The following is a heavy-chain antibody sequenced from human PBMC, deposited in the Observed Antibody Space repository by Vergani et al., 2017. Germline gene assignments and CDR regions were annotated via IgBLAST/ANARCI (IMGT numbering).Heavy chain of an antibody. Sequence: QVQLVESGGGLVKPGGSLRLSCEASGFRFSDYYMTWIRQAPGKGLEWISYISSSGSTIYYADSVKGRFTISRDNAKNSLYLQMNSLRAEDTAVYYCARAPAPNYDFWSGHEVGYFDLWGRGTLVTVSS. V-gene: IGHV3-11*01. CDR3: ARAPAPNYDFWSGHEVGYFDL. CDR1: GFRFSDYY. CDR2: ISSSGSTI. D-gene: IGHD3-3*01. J-gene: IGHJ2*01.